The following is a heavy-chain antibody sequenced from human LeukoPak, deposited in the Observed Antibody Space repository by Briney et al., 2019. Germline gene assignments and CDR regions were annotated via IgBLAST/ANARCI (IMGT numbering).Heavy chain of an antibody. Sequence: GRSLRLSCAASGFTFSSFAMHWVRQAPEKGLEWVADISYDGTNKDYADSVKGRFTMSRDNSKNTLYLQMNSLRLEDTALYYCARDGNSGWYTGENYYYYGMDVWGQGTTVTVSS. CDR1: GFTFSSFA. V-gene: IGHV3-30-3*01. D-gene: IGHD6-19*01. CDR3: ARDGNSGWYTGENYYYYGMDV. J-gene: IGHJ6*02. CDR2: ISYDGTNK.